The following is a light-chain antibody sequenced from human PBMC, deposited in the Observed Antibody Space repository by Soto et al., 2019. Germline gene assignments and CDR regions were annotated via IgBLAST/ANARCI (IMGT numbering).Light chain of an antibody. V-gene: IGKV3-11*01. CDR2: DAS. CDR3: QQRSNWLT. CDR1: QSVSSY. Sequence: EIVLTQSPATLSLSPGERATLSCRASQSVSSYLAWYQQKPGQAPRLLIYDASSRATGIPARFSGSGSGTDFTLTISSLEPEAFEVYYCQQRSNWLTFGGGTKVEIK. J-gene: IGKJ4*01.